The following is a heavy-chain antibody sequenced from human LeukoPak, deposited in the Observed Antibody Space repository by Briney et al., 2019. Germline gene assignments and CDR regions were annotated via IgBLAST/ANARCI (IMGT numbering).Heavy chain of an antibody. Sequence: GASVKVSCKASGYTFTTYGISCVRQAPGQRLKWMGWIDAYNGNTKYAQKLQGRVSMTTDTSTSTAYMELRRLRSDDTAVYYCARDYGSGSYRFDYWGQGTLVTVSS. V-gene: IGHV1-18*01. CDR3: ARDYGSGSYRFDY. J-gene: IGHJ4*02. CDR1: GYTFTTYG. D-gene: IGHD3-10*01. CDR2: IDAYNGNT.